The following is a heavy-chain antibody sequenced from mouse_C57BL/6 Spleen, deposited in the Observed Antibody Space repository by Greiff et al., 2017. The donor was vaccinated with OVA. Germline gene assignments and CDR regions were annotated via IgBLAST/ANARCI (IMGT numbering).Heavy chain of an antibody. J-gene: IGHJ2*01. Sequence: QVQLQQPGAELVKPGASVKLSCKASGYTFTSYWMQWVKQRPGQGLEWIGEIDPSDSYTNYNHKFKGKATLTVDTSSSTAYMQLSSLTSEGSAVYYCARRGSESDYWGQGTTLTVSS. CDR3: ARRGSESDY. CDR2: IDPSDSYT. CDR1: GYTFTSYW. D-gene: IGHD1-1*01. V-gene: IGHV1-50*01.